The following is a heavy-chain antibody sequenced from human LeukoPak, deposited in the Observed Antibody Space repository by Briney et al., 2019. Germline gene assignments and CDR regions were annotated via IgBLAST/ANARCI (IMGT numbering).Heavy chain of an antibody. D-gene: IGHD3-3*01. J-gene: IGHJ5*02. V-gene: IGHV3-30*19. CDR2: ISYDGSNK. CDR1: GFAFSSFW. CDR3: ARDRSSAFGVVPHWFDP. Sequence: GGSLRLSCAACGFAFSSFWMHWVRQAPGKGLEWVAVISYDGSNKYYVDSVKGRFTTSRDNSKNTLYLQMNSLRAEDTAVYYCARDRSSAFGVVPHWFDPWGQRTLVTVSS.